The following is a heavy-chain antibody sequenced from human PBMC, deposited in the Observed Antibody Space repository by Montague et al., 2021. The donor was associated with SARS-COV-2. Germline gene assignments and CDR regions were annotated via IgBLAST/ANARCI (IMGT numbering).Heavy chain of an antibody. CDR2: ISGSGGST. CDR3: AKGSPDYITIFGVVIIDPNWFDP. CDR1: GFTFSSYA. J-gene: IGHJ5*02. V-gene: IGHV3-23*01. Sequence: SRSLSWAASGFTFSSYAMSWVRQAPGKGLEWVSAISGSGGSTYYADSVKGRFTISRDNSKNTLYLQMNSLRAEDTAVYYCAKGSPDYITIFGVVIIDPNWFDPWGQGTLVAVSS. D-gene: IGHD3-3*01.